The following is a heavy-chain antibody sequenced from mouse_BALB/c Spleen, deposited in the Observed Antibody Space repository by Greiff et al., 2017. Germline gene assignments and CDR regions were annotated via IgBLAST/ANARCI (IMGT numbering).Heavy chain of an antibody. CDR3: ARRGTTAYFDY. Sequence: VQLVESGAELAKPGASVKMSCKASGYTFTSYWMHWVKQRPGQGLEWIGYINPSTGYTEYNQKFKDKATLTADKSSSTAYMQLSSLTSEDSAVYYCARRGTTAYFDYWGQGTTLTVSS. V-gene: IGHV1-7*01. J-gene: IGHJ2*01. D-gene: IGHD1-2*01. CDR1: GYTFTSYW. CDR2: INPSTGYT.